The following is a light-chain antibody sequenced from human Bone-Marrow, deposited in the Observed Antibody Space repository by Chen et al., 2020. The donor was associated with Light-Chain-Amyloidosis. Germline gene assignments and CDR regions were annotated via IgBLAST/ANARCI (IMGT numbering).Light chain of an antibody. CDR3: TSYTSSNTIL. CDR2: EVS. CDR1: SSDVGGYNY. Sequence: QSALTRPASVSGSPGQSITISCTGTSSDVGGYNYVSWYQHSPGKAPKLIIYEVSKRPSVVSNRCSGSKSGNTASLTISGLQAEDETDYYCTSYTSSNTILFGGGTKLTVL. V-gene: IGLV2-14*01. J-gene: IGLJ2*01.